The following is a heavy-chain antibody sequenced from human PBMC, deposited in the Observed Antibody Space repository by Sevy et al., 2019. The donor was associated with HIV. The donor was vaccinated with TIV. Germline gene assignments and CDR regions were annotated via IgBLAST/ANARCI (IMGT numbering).Heavy chain of an antibody. CDR3: ARDLPPSATTVAHFDY. D-gene: IGHD4-17*01. V-gene: IGHV3-48*03. CDR1: AFTFSSYE. J-gene: IGHJ4*02. CDR2: ISNSGSTI. Sequence: GGSLRLSCAASAFTFSSYEMNWVRQAPGKGLEWVSYISNSGSTIYYSDSVKGRFTISRDNAKNSLYLQMNSLRVEDTAVYYCARDLPPSATTVAHFDYWGRGTLVTVSS.